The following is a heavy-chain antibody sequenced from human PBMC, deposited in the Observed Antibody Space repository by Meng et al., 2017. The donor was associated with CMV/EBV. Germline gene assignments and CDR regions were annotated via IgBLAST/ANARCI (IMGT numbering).Heavy chain of an antibody. CDR1: GYTFTGYY. D-gene: IGHD1-26*01. V-gene: IGHV1-2*02. J-gene: IGHJ6*02. Sequence: ASVKVSCKASGYTFTGYYMHWVRQAPGQGLEWMGWINPNSGGTNYAQKFQGRVTMTRDTSISTAYMELSRLRSDDTAVYYCARAEWELTRDYGMDVWGQGTTVTV. CDR2: INPNSGGT. CDR3: ARAEWELTRDYGMDV.